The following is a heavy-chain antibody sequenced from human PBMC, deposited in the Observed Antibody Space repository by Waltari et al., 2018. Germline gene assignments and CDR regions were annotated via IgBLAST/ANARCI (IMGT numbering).Heavy chain of an antibody. J-gene: IGHJ4*02. Sequence: QVQLVQSGAAVKKPASSVKVSCKASGYTFTSYAMHWVRQAPGQRLEWMGWINAGIGNTKYSQKFQGRVTITRDTSASTAYMELSSLRSEDTAVYYCARGLQVGYCSGGSCHRAMGYWGQGTLVTVSS. CDR2: INAGIGNT. D-gene: IGHD2-15*01. CDR3: ARGLQVGYCSGGSCHRAMGY. V-gene: IGHV1-3*01. CDR1: GYTFTSYA.